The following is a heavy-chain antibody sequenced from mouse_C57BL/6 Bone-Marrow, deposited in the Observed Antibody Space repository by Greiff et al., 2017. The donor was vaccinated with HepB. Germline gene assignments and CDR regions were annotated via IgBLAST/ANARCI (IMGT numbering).Heavy chain of an antibody. CDR1: GFTFSSYA. D-gene: IGHD2-5*01. CDR3: ARVDYSNYDYAMDY. CDR2: ISDGGSYT. V-gene: IGHV5-4*03. Sequence: EVNVVESGGGLVKPGGSLKLSCAASGFTFSSYAMSWVRQTPEKRLEWVATISDGGSYTYYPDNVKGRFTISRDNAKNNLYLQMSHLKSEDTAMYYCARVDYSNYDYAMDYWGQGTSVTVSS. J-gene: IGHJ4*01.